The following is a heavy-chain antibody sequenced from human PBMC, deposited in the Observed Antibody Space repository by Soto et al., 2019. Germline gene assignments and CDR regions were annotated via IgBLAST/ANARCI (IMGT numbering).Heavy chain of an antibody. CDR3: AREASTNYYYYYGMDV. CDR2: IIPIFGTA. V-gene: IGHV1-69*13. CDR1: GGTFSSNA. J-gene: IGHJ6*02. Sequence: SVKVSCKASGGTFSSNASSWARQAHGQGLEWMGGIIPIFGTANYAQKFQGRVTITADESTSTAYMELSSLRSEDTAVYYCAREASTNYYYYYGMDVWGQGTTVTVSS.